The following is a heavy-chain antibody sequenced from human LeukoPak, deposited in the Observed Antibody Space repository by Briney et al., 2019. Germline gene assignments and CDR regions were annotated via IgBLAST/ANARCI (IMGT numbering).Heavy chain of an antibody. CDR2: INPSGGST. V-gene: IGHV1-46*01. Sequence: ASVKVSCKASGYTFTPYSMHWVRQAPGQGLEWMGVINPSGGSTNYAQKFQGRVTVTRDTSTSTVYMDLSSLRSEDTVVYYCAREQVAGRRSFDYWGQGTLVTVSS. J-gene: IGHJ4*02. D-gene: IGHD6-6*01. CDR1: GYTFTPYS. CDR3: AREQVAGRRSFDY.